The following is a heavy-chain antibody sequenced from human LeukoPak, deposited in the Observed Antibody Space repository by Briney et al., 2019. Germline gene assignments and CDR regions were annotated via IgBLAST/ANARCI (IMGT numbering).Heavy chain of an antibody. V-gene: IGHV4-30-2*01. Sequence: SETLSLTCAVSGGSISSGGYSWSWIRQPPGKGLERIGYIYHSGSTYYNPSLKSRVTISVDRSKNQFSLKLSSVTAADTAVYYCARGGDYYDSSGYSPGAFDIWGQGTMVTVSS. CDR1: GGSISSGGYS. D-gene: IGHD3-22*01. CDR3: ARGGDYYDSSGYSPGAFDI. J-gene: IGHJ3*02. CDR2: IYHSGST.